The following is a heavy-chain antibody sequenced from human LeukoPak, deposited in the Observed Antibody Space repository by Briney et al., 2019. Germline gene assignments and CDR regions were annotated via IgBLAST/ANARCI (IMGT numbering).Heavy chain of an antibody. CDR2: INPYSGFT. CDR3: APNPEAYTSSWNV. CDR1: GYTFTDDY. J-gene: IGHJ4*02. Sequence: ASVKVSCKASGYTFTDDYMHWVRQAPGQGLEWMGWINPYSGFTNYAQKFQGRVTMTRDTSISTAYMEVRSLRSDDTAVYYCAPNPEAYTSSWNVWGQGTLVTVSS. D-gene: IGHD6-13*01. V-gene: IGHV1-2*02.